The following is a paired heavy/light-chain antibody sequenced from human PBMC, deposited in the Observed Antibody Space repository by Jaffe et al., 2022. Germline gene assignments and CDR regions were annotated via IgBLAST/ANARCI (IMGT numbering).Heavy chain of an antibody. D-gene: IGHD6-19*01. J-gene: IGHJ3*02. V-gene: IGHV3-74*01. CDR3: TYATGWHGSAFDM. CDR1: EFTFSNYW. Sequence: EVQLVESGGGLVQPGGSLRLSCAASEFTFSNYWMHWVRQAPGMGLVWLSGISGDENSIIYADSVKGRFTISRDNAKKMLHLQMNSLRAEDTAVYYCTYATGWHGSAFDMWGQGTKVTVSS. CDR2: ISGDENSI.
Light chain of an antibody. CDR2: QDN. J-gene: IGLJ3*02. V-gene: IGLV3-1*01. CDR1: KMERKY. Sequence: SHELNQPPSVSVSPGQTANITCSRKKMERKYVSWHQQKAGQAPVVVMFQDNRRPSGIPERFSGSNSGNTATLTISGTQPMDEAVYYCQVWDHIVTFGGGTTLTVL. CDR3: QVWDHIVT.